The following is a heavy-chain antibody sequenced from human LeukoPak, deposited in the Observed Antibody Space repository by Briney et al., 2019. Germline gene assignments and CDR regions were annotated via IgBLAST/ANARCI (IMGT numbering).Heavy chain of an antibody. CDR2: FDPEDGET. CDR3: ATDRNWNPGVYAFDI. Sequence: ASVKVSCKVSGYTLTELSMHWVRQAPGRGLEWMGGFDPEDGETIYAQKFQGRVTMTEDTSTDTAYMELSSLRSEDTAVYYCATDRNWNPGVYAFDIWGQGTMVTVSS. J-gene: IGHJ3*02. CDR1: GYTLTELS. D-gene: IGHD1-1*01. V-gene: IGHV1-24*01.